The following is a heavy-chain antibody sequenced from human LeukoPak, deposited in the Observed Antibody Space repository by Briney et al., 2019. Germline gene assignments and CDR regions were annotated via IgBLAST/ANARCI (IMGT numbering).Heavy chain of an antibody. Sequence: GGSLRLSCAASGFTFSSYGMHWVRQTPGKGLEWVAVISYDGSNKYYADSVKGRFTISRDNSKNTLYLQMNSLRAEDTAVYYCAKMVEMATKGDYWGQGTLVTVSS. V-gene: IGHV3-30*18. CDR1: GFTFSSYG. J-gene: IGHJ4*02. CDR2: ISYDGSNK. CDR3: AKMVEMATKGDY. D-gene: IGHD5-24*01.